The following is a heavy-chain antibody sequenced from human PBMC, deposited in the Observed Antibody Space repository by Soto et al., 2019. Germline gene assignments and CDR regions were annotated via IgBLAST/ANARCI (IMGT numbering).Heavy chain of an antibody. V-gene: IGHV4-59*08. J-gene: IGHJ5*02. CDR2: IYYSGST. D-gene: IGHD3-3*01. CDR3: ARHERITIFESWLDP. CDR1: GGSISSYY. Sequence: SETLSLTCTVSGGSISSYYWSWIRQPPGKGLEWIGHIYYSGSTNYNPSLMSRVTISVDTSKNQFSLKLSSVTAADTAVYYCARHERITIFESWLDPWGQGTLVTVSS.